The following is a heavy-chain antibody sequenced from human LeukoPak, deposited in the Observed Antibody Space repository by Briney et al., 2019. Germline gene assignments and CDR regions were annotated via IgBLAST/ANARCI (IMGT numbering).Heavy chain of an antibody. J-gene: IGHJ4*02. Sequence: GGSVRLSCAASGFTFGDYVMSWVRQAPGKGLEWVGFIRSKPYRGTTEYAASVKGRFNISRDDSKSIAYLQMNSLKTEDTAVYYCTRGRDGYNYQFDYWGQGTLVTVSS. CDR3: TRGRDGYNYQFDY. D-gene: IGHD5-24*01. V-gene: IGHV3-49*04. CDR1: GFTFGDYV. CDR2: IRSKPYRGTT.